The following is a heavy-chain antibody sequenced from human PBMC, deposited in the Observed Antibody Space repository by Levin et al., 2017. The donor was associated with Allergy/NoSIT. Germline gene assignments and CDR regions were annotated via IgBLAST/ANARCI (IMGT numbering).Heavy chain of an antibody. CDR2: IYYSGST. CDR3: ASSQSYYDILTGYGMDI. D-gene: IGHD3-9*01. V-gene: IGHV4-59*01. J-gene: IGHJ6*02. CDR1: GGSISSYF. Sequence: SQTLSLTCAVSGGSISSYFWSWIRQPPGKGLEWIGYIYYSGSTSYNPSLKSRVTISVDTSKNQFSLKLNSVTAADTAVYYCASSQSYYDILTGYGMDIWGQGTTVTVSS.